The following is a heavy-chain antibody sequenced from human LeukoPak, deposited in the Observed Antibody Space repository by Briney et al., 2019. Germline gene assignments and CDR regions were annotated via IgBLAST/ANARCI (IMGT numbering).Heavy chain of an antibody. J-gene: IGHJ4*02. D-gene: IGHD3-10*01. CDR2: ICSSSSYI. Sequence: GGSLRLSCAASGFTFSSYSMNWVRQAPGKGLEWVSSICSSSSYIYYADSVKGRFTISRDNAKNSLYLQMNSLRAEDTAVYYCAREGGTGYVDYWGQGTLVTVSS. V-gene: IGHV3-21*01. CDR1: GFTFSSYS. CDR3: AREGGTGYVDY.